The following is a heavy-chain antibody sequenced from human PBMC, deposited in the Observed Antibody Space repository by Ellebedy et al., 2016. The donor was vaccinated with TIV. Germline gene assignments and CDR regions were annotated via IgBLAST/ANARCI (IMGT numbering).Heavy chain of an antibody. V-gene: IGHV3-74*01. CDR1: GFTFNSYW. Sequence: GESLKISXTASGFTFNSYWMHWVRQAPGKGLVWVSRINSDGSSTTYADSVKGRFTISRDNAKNTLFLQMNSLRAEDTAVYYCARGGGYDSSDYWGQGTRVTVSS. J-gene: IGHJ4*02. CDR3: ARGGGYDSSDY. D-gene: IGHD5-12*01. CDR2: INSDGSST.